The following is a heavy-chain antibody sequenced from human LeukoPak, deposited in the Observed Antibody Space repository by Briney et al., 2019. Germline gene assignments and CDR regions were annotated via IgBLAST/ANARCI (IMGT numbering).Heavy chain of an antibody. CDR1: GGSFSGYY. J-gene: IGHJ3*02. V-gene: IGHV4-34*01. D-gene: IGHD3-22*01. CDR3: AGDSSGYYYHAFDI. CDR2: INHSGST. Sequence: SETLSLTCAVYGGSFSGYYWSWIRQPPGKGLEWIGEINHSGSTNYNPSLKSRVTISVDTSKNQFSLKLSSVTAADMAVYYCAGDSSGYYYHAFDIWGQGTMVTVSS.